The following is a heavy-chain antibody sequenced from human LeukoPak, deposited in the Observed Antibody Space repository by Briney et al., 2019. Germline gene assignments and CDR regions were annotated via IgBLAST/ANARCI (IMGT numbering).Heavy chain of an antibody. V-gene: IGHV4-59*12. CDR3: AREVLKMVRGVIPKELWGWFDP. CDR2: IYYGRST. Sequence: SDTLSLICIVSGGSISTYFWSWIRQPPAKGLEQMGYIYYGRSTNYNPSLKSRVTISVDSSNNQSSLKLSSVTAADTAVYYCAREVLKMVRGVIPKELWGWFDPWGQGTLVTVSS. D-gene: IGHD3-10*01. CDR1: GGSISTYF. J-gene: IGHJ5*02.